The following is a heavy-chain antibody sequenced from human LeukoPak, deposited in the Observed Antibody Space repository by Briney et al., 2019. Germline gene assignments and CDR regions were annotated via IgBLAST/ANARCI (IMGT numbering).Heavy chain of an antibody. V-gene: IGHV4-39*01. CDR3: ARHAPDRTMEPGALGYFDL. Sequence: SETLSLTCTVSGGSISDSNYYWAWIRQAPGRGLEWIGNIYYSGSVYYNPSLESRVTISVDTSKNQFSLRLGSVTAPDTAVYYCARHAPDRTMEPGALGYFDLWGRGTLVTVSS. J-gene: IGHJ2*01. CDR1: GGSISDSNYY. D-gene: IGHD1-14*01. CDR2: IYYSGSV.